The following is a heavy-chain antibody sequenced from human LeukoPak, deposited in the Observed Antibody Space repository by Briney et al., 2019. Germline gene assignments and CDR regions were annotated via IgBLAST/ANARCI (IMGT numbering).Heavy chain of an antibody. J-gene: IGHJ6*02. D-gene: IGHD2-8*01. CDR3: ARDRHCANGVCHNSAGMDV. CDR2: INAGNGNT. CDR1: GYTFTSYA. Sequence: ASVKVSCKASGYTFTSYAMHWVRQAPGQRLEWMGWINAGNGNTKYSQKSQGRVTITRDTSASTAYMELSSLRSEDTAVYYCARDRHCANGVCHNSAGMDVWGQGTTVTVSS. V-gene: IGHV1-3*01.